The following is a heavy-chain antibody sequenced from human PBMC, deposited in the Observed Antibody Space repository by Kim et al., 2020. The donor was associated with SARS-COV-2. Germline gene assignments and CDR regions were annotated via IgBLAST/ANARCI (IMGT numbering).Heavy chain of an antibody. J-gene: IGHJ5*02. CDR2: ISSSSSYI. CDR1: GFTFSSYS. V-gene: IGHV3-21*01. D-gene: IGHD3-3*01. CDR3: ARDRRLIFGVVKGWFDP. Sequence: GGSLRLSCAASGFTFSSYSMNWVRQAPGKGLEWVSSISSSSSYIYYADSVKGRFTISRDNAKNSLYLQMNSLRAEDTAVYYCARDRRLIFGVVKGWFDPWGQGTLVTVSS.